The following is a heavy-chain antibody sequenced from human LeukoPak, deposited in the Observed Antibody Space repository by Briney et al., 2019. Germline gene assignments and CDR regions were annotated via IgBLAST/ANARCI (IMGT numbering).Heavy chain of an antibody. J-gene: IGHJ6*04. Sequence: GASVKVTCKASGYTFTNYAIHWVRQAPGQRLEWMGWINAANSNTKYSEQFQGRVTITRDTSASTAYMEMSSLKSEDTAVYYCARAHQPLWFGDLRVYAMDVRGKGTTVTVSS. CDR2: INAANSNT. CDR1: GYTFTNYA. CDR3: ARAHQPLWFGDLRVYAMDV. V-gene: IGHV1-3*01. D-gene: IGHD3-10*01.